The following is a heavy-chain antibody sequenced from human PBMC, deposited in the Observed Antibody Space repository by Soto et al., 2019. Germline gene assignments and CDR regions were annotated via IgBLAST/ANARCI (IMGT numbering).Heavy chain of an antibody. Sequence: SETLSLTCAVNGGSFSDYYWSWVRQPPGKGLEWIGEISHSGSASYNPSLKSRVTISIDTSKNQFSLKLSSVSAADTAMYYCARGLQRRFGGYKGLGYHGMDVWGQGTTVTVSS. D-gene: IGHD5-12*01. V-gene: IGHV4-34*01. CDR2: ISHSGSA. CDR1: GGSFSDYY. CDR3: ARGLQRRFGGYKGLGYHGMDV. J-gene: IGHJ6*02.